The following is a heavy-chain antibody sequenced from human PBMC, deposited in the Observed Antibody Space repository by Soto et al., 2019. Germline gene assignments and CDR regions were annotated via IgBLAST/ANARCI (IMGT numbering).Heavy chain of an antibody. CDR2: IISSGSFI. J-gene: IGHJ4*02. CDR3: ARVADYYDSSGYLPVVD. D-gene: IGHD3-22*01. Sequence: EVQLVESGGGLVKPGGSLTLSCAASGFSFSNDKMNWIRQAPGKGLEWVSTIISSGSFIYYADSVKGRFTISRDNAKNSLYLQMNSLRAEDTALYYCARVADYYDSSGYLPVVDWGQGTLVTVAS. V-gene: IGHV3-21*01. CDR1: GFSFSNDK.